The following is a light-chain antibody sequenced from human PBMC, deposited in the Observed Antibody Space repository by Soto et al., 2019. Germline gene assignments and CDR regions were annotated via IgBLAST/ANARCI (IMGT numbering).Light chain of an antibody. CDR2: GAS. Sequence: IVLTQSPATLSLSPGARATLSCRASQSVSSYLAWYQQKPGQAPRLLIYGASTRATGIPARFSGGGSGTEFTLTISSLQSEDFGLYYCQQYNNWPPITFGQGTRLEIK. V-gene: IGKV3D-15*01. CDR1: QSVSSY. CDR3: QQYNNWPPIT. J-gene: IGKJ5*01.